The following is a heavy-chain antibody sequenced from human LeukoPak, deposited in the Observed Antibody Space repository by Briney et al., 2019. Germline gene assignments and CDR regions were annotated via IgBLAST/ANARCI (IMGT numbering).Heavy chain of an antibody. J-gene: IGHJ4*02. CDR3: ARGIAAAGLTFDY. V-gene: IGHV3-53*01. D-gene: IGHD6-13*01. CDR2: IYSGGST. CDR1: GLTVSSNY. Sequence: GGSLRLSCAASGLTVSSNYMSWVRQAPGKGLEWVSVIYSGGSTYYADSVKGRFTISRDNSKNTLYLQMNSLRAEDTAVYYCARGIAAAGLTFDYWGQGTLVTVSS.